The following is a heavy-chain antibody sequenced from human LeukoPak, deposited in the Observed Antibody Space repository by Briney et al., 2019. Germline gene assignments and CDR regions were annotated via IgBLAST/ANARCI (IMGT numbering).Heavy chain of an antibody. CDR3: AREVKVPGELLGGFDS. CDR2: INPKRGGT. V-gene: IGHV1-2*02. CDR1: GYTFVDHY. D-gene: IGHD3-10*01. Sequence: ASVKVSCKASGYTFVDHYMHWVRQAPGQGLEWMGWINPKRGGTTYAEKFEGRVTMTSYTAISTVYMELTSLRSDDTAFYYCAREVKVPGELLGGFDSWGQGSLVTVSS. J-gene: IGHJ5*01.